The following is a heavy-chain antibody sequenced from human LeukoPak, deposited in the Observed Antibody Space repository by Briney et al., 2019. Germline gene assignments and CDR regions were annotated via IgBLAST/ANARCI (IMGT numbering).Heavy chain of an antibody. CDR2: FYYSGST. V-gene: IGHV4-39*01. Sequence: PSQTLSLTCTVAADSISSSSYYWGWIRQPPGKGLEWIGSFYYSGSTYYNPSLRSRVTISVDTSKNQFSLKLSSVTAADTAVYCCARHLSSSGSNQPVGLDYWGQGTLVTVSS. CDR3: ARHLSSSGSNQPVGLDY. J-gene: IGHJ4*02. D-gene: IGHD1-26*01. CDR1: ADSISSSSYY.